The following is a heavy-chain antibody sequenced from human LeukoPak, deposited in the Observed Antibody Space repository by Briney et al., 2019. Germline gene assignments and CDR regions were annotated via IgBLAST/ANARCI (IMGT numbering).Heavy chain of an antibody. CDR1: GGSISSSSYY. Sequence: SETLSLTCTVSGGSISSSSYYWSWIRQPPGKGLEWIGYIYHSGSTYYNPSLKSRVTISVDRSKNQFSLKLSSVTAADTAVYYCARDYGSGSQIDYWGQGTLVTVSS. CDR3: ARDYGSGSQIDY. J-gene: IGHJ4*02. D-gene: IGHD3-10*01. V-gene: IGHV4-30-2*01. CDR2: IYHSGST.